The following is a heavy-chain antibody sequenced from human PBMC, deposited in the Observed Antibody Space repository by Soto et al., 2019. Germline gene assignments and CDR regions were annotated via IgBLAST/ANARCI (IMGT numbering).Heavy chain of an antibody. V-gene: IGHV3-7*01. J-gene: IGHJ4*02. CDR2: IKQDGSEK. D-gene: IGHD3-22*01. Sequence: PVGSVRLSCAASGFTFSSYWMSWVCQAPGKGLEWVANIKQDGSEKYYVDSVKGRFTISRDNAKNSLYLQMNSLRAEDTAVYYCARDPFRYDSSGYKDYWGQGTLVTVSS. CDR3: ARDPFRYDSSGYKDY. CDR1: GFTFSSYW.